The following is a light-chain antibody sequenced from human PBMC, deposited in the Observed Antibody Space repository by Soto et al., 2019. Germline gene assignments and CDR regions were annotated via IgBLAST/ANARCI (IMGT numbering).Light chain of an antibody. Sequence: QCVLTQPPSGSGTPGQRVASSCSGSSSNIGSNTVNWYQQLPGTAPKLLIYSNNQRPSGVPDRFSGSKSGTSASLAISGLQSEDEADYYCAAWDDSLNGLYVFGTGTKVTVL. CDR3: AAWDDSLNGLYV. J-gene: IGLJ1*01. CDR1: SSNIGSNT. V-gene: IGLV1-44*01. CDR2: SNN.